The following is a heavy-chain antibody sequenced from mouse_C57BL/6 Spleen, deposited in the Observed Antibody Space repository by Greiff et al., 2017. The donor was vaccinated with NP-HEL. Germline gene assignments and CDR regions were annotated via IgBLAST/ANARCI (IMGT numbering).Heavy chain of an antibody. CDR1: GFNIKDDY. D-gene: IGHD4-1*02. J-gene: IGHJ3*01. V-gene: IGHV14-4*01. Sequence: EVKLMESGAELVRPGASVKLSCTASGFNIKDDYMHWVKQRPEQGLEWIGWIDPENGDTEYASKFQGKATITADPSSNTAYLQLSSLTSEDTAVYYCTRQLGHSAYWGQGTLVTVSA. CDR2: IDPENGDT. CDR3: TRQLGHSAY.